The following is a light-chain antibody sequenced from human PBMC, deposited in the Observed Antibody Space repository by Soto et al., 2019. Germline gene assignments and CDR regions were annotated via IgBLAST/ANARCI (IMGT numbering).Light chain of an antibody. CDR3: QQYDNWPPYT. Sequence: EIVLTQSPGTLSLSPGERATLSCRASQSVSSNLAWYQHRPGRAPRLLIYGVSTRAAGIPARFSGSGSETEFTLTISSLQSEDFAVYYCQQYDNWPPYTFGQGTKVDIK. V-gene: IGKV3-15*01. CDR1: QSVSSN. CDR2: GVS. J-gene: IGKJ2*01.